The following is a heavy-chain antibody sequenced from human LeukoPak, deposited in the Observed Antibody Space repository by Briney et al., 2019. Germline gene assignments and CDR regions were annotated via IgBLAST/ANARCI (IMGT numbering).Heavy chain of an antibody. J-gene: IGHJ4*02. Sequence: GGSLRLSCAASGFTFSSYSMNWVRQAPGKGLEWVSVIYSGGSTYYADSVKGRFTISRDNSKNTLYLQMNSLGAEDTAVYYCARESETPQYTVMDYWGQGTLVTVSS. CDR1: GFTFSSYS. CDR3: ARESETPQYTVMDY. V-gene: IGHV3-66*01. D-gene: IGHD4-17*01. CDR2: IYSGGST.